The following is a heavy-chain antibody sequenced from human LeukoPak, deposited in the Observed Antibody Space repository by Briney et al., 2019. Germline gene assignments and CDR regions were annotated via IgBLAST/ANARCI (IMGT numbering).Heavy chain of an antibody. CDR1: GGSISSNNW. D-gene: IGHD6-13*01. CDR3: ARGIAAAGLYYFDY. V-gene: IGHV4-4*02. Sequence: SETLSLTCAVSGGSISSNNWWSWVRQPPGKGLEWIGEIFHSGITNYNPSLKSRVIISVDKSKNQFSLRLNSVTAADTAMYYCARGIAAAGLYYFDYWGQGTLVTVSS. J-gene: IGHJ4*02. CDR2: IFHSGIT.